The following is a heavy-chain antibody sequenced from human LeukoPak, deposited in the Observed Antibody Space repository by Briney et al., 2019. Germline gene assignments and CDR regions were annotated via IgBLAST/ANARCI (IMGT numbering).Heavy chain of an antibody. D-gene: IGHD3-10*01. CDR3: ARRGSGSPFDY. CDR1: GGSFSGYY. Sequence: SETLSLTCAVYGGSFSGYYWSWIRQPPGKGLEWIGEINHSGSTNYNPPLKSRVTISVDTSKNQFSLKLSSVTAADTAVYYCARRGSGSPFDYWGLGTLVTVSS. CDR2: INHSGST. J-gene: IGHJ4*02. V-gene: IGHV4-34*01.